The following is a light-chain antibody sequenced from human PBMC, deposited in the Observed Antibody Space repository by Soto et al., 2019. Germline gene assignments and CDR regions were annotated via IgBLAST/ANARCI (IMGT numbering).Light chain of an antibody. CDR2: DAS. Sequence: EIVLTQSPATLSFSPGERATLSCRASQSVRTSLAWYQQQPGQAPRLLIYDASNRATGIPARFSGSGSGTDFTLTISSLQPKDFAVYYCQQRSNWPGTFGQGTKVEIK. V-gene: IGKV3-11*01. J-gene: IGKJ1*01. CDR1: QSVRTS. CDR3: QQRSNWPGT.